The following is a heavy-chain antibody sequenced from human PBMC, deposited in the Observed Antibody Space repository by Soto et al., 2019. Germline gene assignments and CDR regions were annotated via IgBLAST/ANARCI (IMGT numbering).Heavy chain of an antibody. V-gene: IGHV1-46*01. CDR3: ARERGYTAMARYYYYGMDV. CDR2: INPSGGST. Sequence: QVQLVQSGAEVKKPGASVKVSCKASGYTFTSYYMHWVRQAPGQGLEWMGIINPSGGSTSYAQKFQGRVTMTRDTSTSTVYMELSSLRSEDTAVYYCARERGYTAMARYYYYGMDVWGQGTTVTVSS. D-gene: IGHD5-18*01. CDR1: GYTFTSYY. J-gene: IGHJ6*02.